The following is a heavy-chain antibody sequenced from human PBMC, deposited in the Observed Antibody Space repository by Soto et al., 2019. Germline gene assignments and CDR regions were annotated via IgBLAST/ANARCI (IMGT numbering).Heavy chain of an antibody. D-gene: IGHD2-2*01. CDR3: ARPVECSRTSCIR. CDR2: ISSSSNSI. Sequence: GGSLRLSCAASGFTFSRYSMNWVRQAPGKGLEWVSYISSSSNSIYYADSVKGRFTISRDNAKNSLHLQMNSLRAEDTAVYYCARPVECSRTSCIRWGRGTLVTVSS. V-gene: IGHV3-48*01. J-gene: IGHJ4*02. CDR1: GFTFSRYS.